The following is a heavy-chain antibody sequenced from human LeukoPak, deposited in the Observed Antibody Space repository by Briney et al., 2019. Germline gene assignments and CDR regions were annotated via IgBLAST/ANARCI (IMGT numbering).Heavy chain of an antibody. D-gene: IGHD4-17*01. CDR3: AGVGYGPYFDY. V-gene: IGHV4-59*01. Sequence: SETLSLTCTVSGGSISSYYWSWIRQPPGKGLEWIGYIYYSGSTNYNPSLKSRVTISVDTSKNQFSLKLSSVTAADTAVYYCAGVGYGPYFDYWGQGTLVTVSS. CDR1: GGSISSYY. J-gene: IGHJ4*02. CDR2: IYYSGST.